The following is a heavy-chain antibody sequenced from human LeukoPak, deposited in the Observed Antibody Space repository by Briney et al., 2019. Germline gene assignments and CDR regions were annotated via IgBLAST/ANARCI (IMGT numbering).Heavy chain of an antibody. D-gene: IGHD5-18*01. Sequence: GRSLRLSCAASGFTFSTYGVHWVRQAPGKGLEWVAVISSDGGNKYYADSVRGRFTISRDNAKNSLYLQMNSLRAEDTAVYYCARGIHSYGFGNDYWGQGTLVTVSS. CDR1: GFTFSTYG. J-gene: IGHJ4*02. CDR3: ARGIHSYGFGNDY. CDR2: ISSDGGNK. V-gene: IGHV3-30*04.